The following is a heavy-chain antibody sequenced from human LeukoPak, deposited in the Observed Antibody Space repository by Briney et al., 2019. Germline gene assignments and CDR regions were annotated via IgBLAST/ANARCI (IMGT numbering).Heavy chain of an antibody. CDR1: GFTVSSNY. V-gene: IGHV3-53*01. D-gene: IGHD6-19*01. CDR3: AGDKTTGGWYEFDY. J-gene: IGHJ4*02. CDR2: ISNDGDT. Sequence: PGGSLRLSCAASGFTVSSNYMSWVRQGPGKGLECVSVISNDGDTYYADSVKGRFTISRDTSKNTVSLQMNSLRAEGTAVYYCAGDKTTGGWYEFDYWGQGTLVTVSS.